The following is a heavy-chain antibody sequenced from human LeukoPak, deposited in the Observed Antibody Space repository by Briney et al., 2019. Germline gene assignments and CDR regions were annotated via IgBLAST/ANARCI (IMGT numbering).Heavy chain of an antibody. V-gene: IGHV3-23*01. CDR1: GFAFSNYA. D-gene: IGHD6-6*01. CDR2: ISDGGGNT. J-gene: IGHJ4*02. CDR3: AKDRWRRSSGGFDY. Sequence: GGSLRLSCVAGFAFSNYAMSWVRQAPGKGLEWISVISDGGGNTYYADSVKGRFTISRDNSKNTLYLQMNSLRAEDTAVYYCAKDRWRRSSGGFDYWGQGTLVTVSS.